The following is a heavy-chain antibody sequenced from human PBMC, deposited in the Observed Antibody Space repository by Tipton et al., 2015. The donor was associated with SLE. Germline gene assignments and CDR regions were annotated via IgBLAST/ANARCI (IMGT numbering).Heavy chain of an antibody. V-gene: IGHV4-39*01. CDR2: IYYSGST. J-gene: IGHJ4*02. CDR1: GGSISSYY. D-gene: IGHD3-10*01. Sequence: TLSLTCTVSGGSISSYYWSWIRQPPGKGLEWIGSIYYSGSTYYNPSLKSRVTISVDTSKNQFSLKLSSVTAADTAVYYCARRLYGSGRFDYWGQGTLVTVSS. CDR3: ARRLYGSGRFDY.